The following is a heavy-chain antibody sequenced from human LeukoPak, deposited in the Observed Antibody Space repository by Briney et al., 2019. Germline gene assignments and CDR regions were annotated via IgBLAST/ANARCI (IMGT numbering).Heavy chain of an antibody. D-gene: IGHD5-18*01. CDR3: ARGVLDTAMVRFDC. J-gene: IGHJ4*02. CDR2: IHSSGST. V-gene: IGHV4-61*02. CDR1: GGSISSSTYS. Sequence: SQTLSLTCTVSGGSISSSTYSWTWIRQPAGKGLEWIGRIHSSGSTHYNPSLKSRVTISVDTSKNHFSLNLSSVTAADTAVYFCARGVLDTAMVRFDCWGQGTLVTVSS.